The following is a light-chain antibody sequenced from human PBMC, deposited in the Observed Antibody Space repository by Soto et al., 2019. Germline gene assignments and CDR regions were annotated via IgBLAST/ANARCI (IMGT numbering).Light chain of an antibody. V-gene: IGLV2-14*01. CDR3: TSYTSSSPYV. CDR1: SSDVGGYNY. Sequence: QSVLTQPGSVSGSPGQSITISCTGTSSDVGGYNYVSWYQQHPGKAPKLMIYEVTNRPSGVSNRCSGSKSGNTASLTISGLQAEDDADYYCTSYTSSSPYVFGTGTKLTV. CDR2: EVT. J-gene: IGLJ1*01.